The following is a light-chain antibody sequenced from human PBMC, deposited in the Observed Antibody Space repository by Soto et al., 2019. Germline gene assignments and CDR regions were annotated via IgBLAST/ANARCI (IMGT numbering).Light chain of an antibody. CDR1: QSVSSN. CDR2: GAS. Sequence: EIVMTQSPATLSVSPGERATLSCRASQSVSSNLAWYQQKPGQAPRLLIYGASTRATGIPARFSGSGSGTEFTLTISSLQSEDFAVYDCQQDNNWPGVLFGPGTKVDIK. V-gene: IGKV3-15*01. J-gene: IGKJ3*01. CDR3: QQDNNWPGVL.